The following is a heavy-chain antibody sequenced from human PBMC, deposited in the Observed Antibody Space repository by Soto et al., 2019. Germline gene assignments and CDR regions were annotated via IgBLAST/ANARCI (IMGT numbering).Heavy chain of an antibody. Sequence: EVQLVESGGGLIQPGGSLRLSCVVSGFTVSSSNYMSWVRQAPGKGLEWVSVIYTGGTTYYADSVKGRFTISRDNYKNTLHLQMNSLRAADKAVYYCHGYGYWGQGTLVTVSS. CDR2: IYTGGTT. J-gene: IGHJ4*02. CDR3: HGYGY. CDR1: GFTVSSSNY. D-gene: IGHD5-12*01. V-gene: IGHV3-53*01.